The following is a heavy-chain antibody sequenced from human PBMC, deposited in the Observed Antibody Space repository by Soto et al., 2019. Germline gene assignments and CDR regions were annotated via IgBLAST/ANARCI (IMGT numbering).Heavy chain of an antibody. CDR2: ISAYNGNT. D-gene: IGHD3-9*01. CDR1: GYTFTSYG. V-gene: IGHV1-18*01. Sequence: QVQLVQSGAEVKKPGASVKVSCKASGYTFTSYGISWVRQAPGQGLEWMGWISAYNGNTNYAQKLQGRVTMTTDTSTSTADRGLRSLRSDDTAVYYCARVGGIFTGYARFDPWGQEPLVTVSS. J-gene: IGHJ5*02. CDR3: ARVGGIFTGYARFDP.